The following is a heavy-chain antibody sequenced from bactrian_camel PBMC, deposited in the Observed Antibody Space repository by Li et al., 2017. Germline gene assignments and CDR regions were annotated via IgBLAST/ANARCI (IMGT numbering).Heavy chain of an antibody. V-gene: IGHV3S59*01. CDR2: LRTGGDDT. Sequence: VQLVESGGTSVQAGGSLSLSCEVGTIGTERRCMGWFRQAPGKEREGVAALRTGGDDTWYADPVNGRFTVARDRAKNALYLQMNRLKPEDTAMYFCAAKRAATSLQSFFDGQYEYFGRGTQVTVS. CDR1: TIGTERRC. CDR3: AAKRAATSLQSFFDGQYEY. D-gene: IGHD2*01. J-gene: IGHJ4*01.